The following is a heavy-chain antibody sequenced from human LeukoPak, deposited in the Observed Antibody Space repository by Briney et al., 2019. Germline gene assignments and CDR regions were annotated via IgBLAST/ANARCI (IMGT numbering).Heavy chain of an antibody. V-gene: IGHV1-69*13. CDR1: GGTFSSYA. Sequence: SVKVSCKASGGTFSSYAISWVRPAPGQGLEWMGGIIPIFGTANYAQKFQGRVTITADESTSTAYMELSSLRSEDTAVYYCAGAPSRDGYNHFDYWGQGTLVTVSS. J-gene: IGHJ4*02. CDR2: IIPIFGTA. D-gene: IGHD5-24*01. CDR3: AGAPSRDGYNHFDY.